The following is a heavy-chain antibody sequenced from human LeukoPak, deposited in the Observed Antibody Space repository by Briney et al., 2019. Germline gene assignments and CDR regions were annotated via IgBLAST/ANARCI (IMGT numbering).Heavy chain of an antibody. CDR3: ARGAGVAALSTLDY. CDR2: MNPNSGNT. V-gene: IGHV1-8*01. J-gene: IGHJ4*02. D-gene: IGHD6-13*01. Sequence: ASVKVSCKASGYTFTSYDINWVRQATGQGLERMGWMNPNSGNTGYAQKFQGRVTMTRNNSISTAYMELSSLRSEDTAVYYCARGAGVAALSTLDYWGQGTLVTVSS. CDR1: GYTFTSYD.